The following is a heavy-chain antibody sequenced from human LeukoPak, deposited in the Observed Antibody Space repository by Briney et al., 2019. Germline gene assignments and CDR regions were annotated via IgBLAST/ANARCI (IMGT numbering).Heavy chain of an antibody. CDR1: GGSFSGYY. V-gene: IGHV4-34*01. CDR2: TYYSGST. CDR3: ARVDTAMVASSYYFDY. Sequence: SETLSLTCAVYGGSFSGYYWSWIRQPPGKGLEWIGSTYYSGSTYYNPSLKSRVTISVDTSKNQFSLKLSSVAAADTAVYYCARVDTAMVASSYYFDYWGQGTLVTVSS. D-gene: IGHD5-18*01. J-gene: IGHJ4*02.